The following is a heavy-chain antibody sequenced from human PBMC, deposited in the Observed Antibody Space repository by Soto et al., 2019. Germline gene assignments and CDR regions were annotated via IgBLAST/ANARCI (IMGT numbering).Heavy chain of an antibody. D-gene: IGHD3-10*01. CDR3: ARGYDPSQGSRWFDP. CDR2: INHSGST. Sequence: SETLSLTCAVYGGSFSGYYWSWIRQPPGKGLEWIGEINHSGSTNYNPSLKSRVTISVDTSKNQFSLKLSSVTAADTTVYYCARGYDPSQGSRWFDPWGQGTPVTVSS. V-gene: IGHV4-34*01. CDR1: GGSFSGYY. J-gene: IGHJ5*02.